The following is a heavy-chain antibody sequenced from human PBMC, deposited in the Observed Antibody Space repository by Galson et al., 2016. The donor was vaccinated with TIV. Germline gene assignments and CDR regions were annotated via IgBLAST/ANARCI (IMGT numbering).Heavy chain of an antibody. CDR1: GYTFSNYG. D-gene: IGHD3-9*01. CDR3: ARDRMAILTGYECDY. Sequence: SVKVSCKASGYTFSNYGVSWIRQAPGHGLEWMGWISGYNGNTNYAQKFQGRVTLTTDTLPSTAYMELRSLTPDDTAIYYCARDRMAILTGYECDYWGQGTLVTVSS. J-gene: IGHJ4*02. CDR2: ISGYNGNT. V-gene: IGHV1-18*01.